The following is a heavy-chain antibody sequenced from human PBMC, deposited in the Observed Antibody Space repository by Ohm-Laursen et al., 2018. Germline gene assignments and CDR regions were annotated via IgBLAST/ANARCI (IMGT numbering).Heavy chain of an antibody. CDR3: ARDGDYYDSSGYYWPSGAFDI. J-gene: IGHJ3*02. Sequence: SLRLSCSASGFTFSSYSMNWVRQAPGKGLEWVSSISSSSSYIYYADSVKGRSTISRDNAKNSLYLQMNSLRAEDTAVYYCARDGDYYDSSGYYWPSGAFDIWGQGTMVTVSS. D-gene: IGHD3-22*01. CDR1: GFTFSSYS. V-gene: IGHV3-21*01. CDR2: ISSSSSYI.